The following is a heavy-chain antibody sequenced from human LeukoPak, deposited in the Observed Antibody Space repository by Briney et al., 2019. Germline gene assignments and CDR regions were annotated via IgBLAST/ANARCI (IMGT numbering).Heavy chain of an antibody. CDR1: GYSFSTYW. CDR3: ARPPSRGYSSSFEY. J-gene: IGHJ4*02. D-gene: IGHD2-2*03. Sequence: GESLKISCKGSGYSFSTYWIAWVRQMPGKGLERMGIIYPDESNIRYSPSFQGQVTISADKSISTAYLQWSSLKASDTAMYYCARPPSRGYSSSFEYWGQGTLVTVSS. CDR2: IYPDESNI. V-gene: IGHV5-51*01.